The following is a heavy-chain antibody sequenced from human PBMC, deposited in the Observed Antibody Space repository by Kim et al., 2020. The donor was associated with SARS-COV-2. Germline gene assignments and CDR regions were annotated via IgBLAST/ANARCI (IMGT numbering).Heavy chain of an antibody. Sequence: ASVKVSCKASEYTFTSYDINGVRQATGQGLEWMGWMNPNSGDTGYAQKFQGRVTMTRNTSISTAYMELSTLRSEDTAVYYCARHGAPRAVAGDYHYYYMD. CDR1: EYTFTSYD. J-gene: IGHJ6*03. V-gene: IGHV1-8*01. CDR2: MNPNSGDT. CDR3: ARHGAPRAVAGDYHYYYMD. D-gene: IGHD6-19*01.